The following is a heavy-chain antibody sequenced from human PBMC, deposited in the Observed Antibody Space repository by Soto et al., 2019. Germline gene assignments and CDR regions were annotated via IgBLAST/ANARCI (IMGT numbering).Heavy chain of an antibody. J-gene: IGHJ6*03. V-gene: IGHV3-74*01. Sequence: PGGSLRLSCAASGFTFSSYWMHWVRQAPGKGLVWVSRINSDGSSTSYADSVKGRFTISRDNAKNTLYLQMNSLRAEDTAVYYCAGTPFCSGGSCYSDSYYYYYYMDVWGKGTTVTVSS. D-gene: IGHD2-15*01. CDR3: AGTPFCSGGSCYSDSYYYYYYMDV. CDR1: GFTFSSYW. CDR2: INSDGSST.